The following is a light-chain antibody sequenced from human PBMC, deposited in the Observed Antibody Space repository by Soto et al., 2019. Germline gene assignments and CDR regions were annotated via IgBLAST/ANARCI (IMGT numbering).Light chain of an antibody. V-gene: IGKV3-20*01. Sequence: EIVLTQTPGTLSLSPGERATLSCRASQSVTSSHLAWYQQKPGQAPRLLIYGASTRPTGIPDRFSRIGSDPDFSLPIRRLNPEDFAMYYCLLYFSPDRYTFGPGTKVQIK. CDR2: GAS. CDR1: QSVTSSH. CDR3: LLYFSPDRYT. J-gene: IGKJ2*01.